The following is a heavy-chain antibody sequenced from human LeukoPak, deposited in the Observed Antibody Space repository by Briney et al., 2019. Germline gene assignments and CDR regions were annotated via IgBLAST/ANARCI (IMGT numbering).Heavy chain of an antibody. V-gene: IGHV4-4*02. D-gene: IGHD3-3*01. CDR1: GGSISSINW. Sequence: SETLSLTCAVSGGSISSINWWSWVRQPPGKGLEWIGEIYHSGSTNYNPSLKSRVTISVDKSKNQFSLKMSSVTAADTAVYYCARASYYDFWSGYSLDYWGQGTLVTVSS. J-gene: IGHJ4*02. CDR3: ARASYYDFWSGYSLDY. CDR2: IYHSGST.